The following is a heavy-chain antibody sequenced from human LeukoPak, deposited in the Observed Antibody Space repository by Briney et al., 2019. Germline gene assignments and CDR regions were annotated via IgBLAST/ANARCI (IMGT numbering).Heavy chain of an antibody. Sequence: PSETLSLTCTVSGGSISSYYWSWIRQPPGKGLEGIGYTYYSGSTNYNPSLKSRVTISVDTSKNQFSLKLSSVTAADTAVYYCARMTITMVRGAPYYYGMDVWGQGTTVTVSS. J-gene: IGHJ6*02. CDR1: GGSISSYY. V-gene: IGHV4-59*01. D-gene: IGHD3-10*01. CDR3: ARMTITMVRGAPYYYGMDV. CDR2: TYYSGST.